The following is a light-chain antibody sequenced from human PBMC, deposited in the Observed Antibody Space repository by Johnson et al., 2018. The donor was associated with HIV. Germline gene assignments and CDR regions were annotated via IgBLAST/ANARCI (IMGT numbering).Light chain of an antibody. J-gene: IGLJ1*01. CDR2: DNN. V-gene: IGLV1-51*01. Sequence: QAVLTQPPSVSAAPRQKVTISCSGSSSNIGNNYVSWYQQVPGAAPKLLIYDNNRRPSGIPDRFSGSKSGTSATLGITGLQTGDEADYYCGTWDSSLSAVFGTGTKVTVL. CDR3: GTWDSSLSAV. CDR1: SSNIGNNY.